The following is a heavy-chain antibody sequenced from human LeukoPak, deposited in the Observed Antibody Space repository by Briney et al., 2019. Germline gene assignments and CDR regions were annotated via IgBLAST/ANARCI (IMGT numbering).Heavy chain of an antibody. V-gene: IGHV4-59*08. CDR3: ARRTDFDH. CDR1: GGSMNRYY. CDR2: IYDGGLT. Sequence: SSETLSLTCTVSGGSMNRYYWNWIRQTPGEGLEWIGHIYDGGLTDYNPSLKSRVTISRDTSKNQFSLKLSSVTAADTAVYYCARRTDFDHWGQGTLVIVSS. J-gene: IGHJ4*02.